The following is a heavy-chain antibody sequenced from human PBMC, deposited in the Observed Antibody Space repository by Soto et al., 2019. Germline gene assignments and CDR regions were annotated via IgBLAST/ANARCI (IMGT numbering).Heavy chain of an antibody. CDR3: AIGETPWTDFDF. CDR2: IYYSGST. J-gene: IGHJ4*02. CDR1: GGSVSSGSYY. Sequence: SETLSLTCTVSGGSVSSGSYYWSWIRQPPGKGLEWIGNIYYSGSTNYNPSLKSRVTISVDTSKNQFSLKLSSVTAAETAVYYCAIGETPWTDFDFWGQGTLVTVSS. D-gene: IGHD1-26*01. V-gene: IGHV4-61*01.